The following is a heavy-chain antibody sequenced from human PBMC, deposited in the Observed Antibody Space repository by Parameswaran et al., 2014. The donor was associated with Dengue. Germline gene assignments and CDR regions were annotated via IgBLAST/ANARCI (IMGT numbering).Heavy chain of an antibody. CDR3: ARDRSVLLGDDAFDI. CDR2: IYYSGST. J-gene: IGHJ3*02. D-gene: IGHD3-16*01. V-gene: IGHV4-31*02. Sequence: RWIRQPPGKGLEWIGYIYYSGSTYYNPSLKSRVTISVDTSKNQFSLKLSSVTAADTAVYYCARDRSVLLGDDAFDIWGQGTMVTVSS.